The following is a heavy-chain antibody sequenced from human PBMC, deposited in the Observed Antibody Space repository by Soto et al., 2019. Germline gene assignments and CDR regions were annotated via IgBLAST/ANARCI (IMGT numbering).Heavy chain of an antibody. D-gene: IGHD6-19*01. CDR2: IYYSGST. V-gene: IGHV4-59*01. Sequence: SETLSLTCTVSGGSISSYYWSWIRQPPGKGLEWIGYIYYSGSTNYNPSLKSRVTISVDTSKNQFSLKLSSVTAADTAVYYCARESSPAVVSGWYFDHWVQGTLATVSS. CDR3: ARESSPAVVSGWYFDH. J-gene: IGHJ4*02. CDR1: GGSISSYY.